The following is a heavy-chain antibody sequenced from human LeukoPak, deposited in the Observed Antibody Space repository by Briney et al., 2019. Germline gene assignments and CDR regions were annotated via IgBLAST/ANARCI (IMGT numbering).Heavy chain of an antibody. Sequence: GGCLRLSCAASGFSFRRYGMSWVGQAPGKGLEGVSAMCGSGGSIYYADSVTGGFTISRDNAKNSLYLQMNSLRAEDTAVYYCARVGYCSGGSCYNWFDPWGQGTLVTVSS. CDR3: ARVGYCSGGSCYNWFDP. CDR1: GFSFRRYG. J-gene: IGHJ5*02. D-gene: IGHD2-15*01. CDR2: MCGSGGSI. V-gene: IGHV3-23*01.